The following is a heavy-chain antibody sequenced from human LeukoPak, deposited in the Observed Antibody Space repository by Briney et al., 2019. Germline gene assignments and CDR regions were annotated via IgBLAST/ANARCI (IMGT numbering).Heavy chain of an antibody. V-gene: IGHV3-30*04. CDR2: ISYDGSNK. D-gene: IGHD2-15*01. J-gene: IGHJ4*02. CDR3: ARDIVDYYFDY. Sequence: GGSLRLSCAASGFTFSSYAMHWVRQAPGKGLEWVAVISYDGSNKYYADSVKGRFTISRDNSKNTLYLQMNSLRAEDTAVYYCARDIVDYYFDYWGQGTLVTVSS. CDR1: GFTFSSYA.